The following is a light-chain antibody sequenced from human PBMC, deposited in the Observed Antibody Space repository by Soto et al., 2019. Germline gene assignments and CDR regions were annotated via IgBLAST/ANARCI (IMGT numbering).Light chain of an antibody. V-gene: IGKV3-20*01. J-gene: IGKJ2*01. CDR2: GTS. CDR1: QSVSSSS. Sequence: VLTQSPGTLSLSAGDRATLSCRASQSVSSSSFAWYQQKPGQAPRLLIFGTSARATGIPDRFRGSGSGTEFTLTITRLEPEDFEVYYCQQYGNSRFTFGRGTKLEIK. CDR3: QQYGNSRFT.